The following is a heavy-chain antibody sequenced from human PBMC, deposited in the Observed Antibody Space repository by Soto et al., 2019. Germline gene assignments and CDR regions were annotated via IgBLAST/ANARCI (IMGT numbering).Heavy chain of an antibody. V-gene: IGHV3-48*04. D-gene: IGHD2-15*01. CDR1: GFTFSSYS. J-gene: IGHJ3*02. CDR3: ARSFVESATSDAFDI. Sequence: GGSLRLSCAASGFTFSSYSMNWVRQAPGPGLGWVSYISSSTTIYYSDSVKVRFTISRDNAKNSLYLQMNSLRAEDTSLYACARSFVESATSDAFDIWGQGTMVTVSS. CDR2: ISSSTTI.